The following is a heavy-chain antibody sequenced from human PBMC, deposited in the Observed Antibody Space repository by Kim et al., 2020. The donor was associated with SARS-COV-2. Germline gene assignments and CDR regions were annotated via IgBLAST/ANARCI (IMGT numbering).Heavy chain of an antibody. Sequence: ASVKVSCKASGYTFTDYALHWVRQAPGQGLEWMGRIDPDTGSTKYAQKFQDRVTLTRDTSTNTAYLELNSLRSEDTAVYYCAANGDHWGQGTLVTVSS. CDR1: GYTFTDYA. J-gene: IGHJ4*02. CDR2: IDPDTGST. CDR3: AANGDH. D-gene: IGHD2-8*01. V-gene: IGHV1-2*06.